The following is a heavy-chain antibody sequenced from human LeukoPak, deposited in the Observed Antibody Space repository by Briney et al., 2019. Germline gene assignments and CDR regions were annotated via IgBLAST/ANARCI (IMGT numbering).Heavy chain of an antibody. V-gene: IGHV3-20*04. CDR2: INWNGDST. Sequence: PGGSLRLSCAASGFSFDDYGLTWARQAPGKGLEWVSGINWNGDSTDYADSVKGRFTISRDNAKNSLYLQMNSLRAEETALYYCARDLRVVITGSFDSWGQGTLVTVSS. J-gene: IGHJ4*02. CDR1: GFSFDDYG. CDR3: ARDLRVVITGSFDS. D-gene: IGHD3-22*01.